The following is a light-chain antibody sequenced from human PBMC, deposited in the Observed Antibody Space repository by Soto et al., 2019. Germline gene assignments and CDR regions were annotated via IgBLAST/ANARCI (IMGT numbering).Light chain of an antibody. CDR3: QQYNSYWT. Sequence: DIQMTQSPSTLSASVGDRVTITCRASQSISSWLAWYQQKPGKAPKLLIYDASSLESGVPSRFSGSGSGTEFTLTISSLQPDDFATYYCQQYNSYWTFXQGTKGDIK. CDR1: QSISSW. V-gene: IGKV1-5*01. J-gene: IGKJ1*01. CDR2: DAS.